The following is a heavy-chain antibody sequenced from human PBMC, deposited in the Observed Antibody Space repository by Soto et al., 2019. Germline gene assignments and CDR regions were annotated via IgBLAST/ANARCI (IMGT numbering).Heavy chain of an antibody. J-gene: IGHJ6*02. CDR1: GYTFTSYD. CDR3: ARERKFDFWRKGLDV. CDR2: MDPNSGST. D-gene: IGHD3-3*01. V-gene: IGHV1-8*01. Sequence: QAQLVQSGAEVKKPGASVKVSCKASGYTFTSYDINWGRQAPGQGLEWLGWMDPNSGSTGYAQNFQGRVTMTRNISINTAHMELSSLRSEDTAVYYCARERKFDFWRKGLDVWGQGTTVTVSS.